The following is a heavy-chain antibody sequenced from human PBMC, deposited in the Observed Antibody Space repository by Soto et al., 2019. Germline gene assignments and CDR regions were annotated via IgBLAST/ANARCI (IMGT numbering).Heavy chain of an antibody. CDR3: ARRRGGGGSCYHRSGCYYYYMDV. D-gene: IGHD2-15*01. J-gene: IGHJ6*03. V-gene: IGHV4-31*03. CDR2: IYYSGST. CDR1: GGSISSGGYY. Sequence: SETLSLTCTVSGGSISSGGYYWSWIRQHPGKGLEWIGYIYYSGSTYYNPSLKSRVTISVDTSKNQFSLKLSSVTAADTAVYYCARRRGGGGSCYHRSGCYYYYMDVWGKGTTVTVSS.